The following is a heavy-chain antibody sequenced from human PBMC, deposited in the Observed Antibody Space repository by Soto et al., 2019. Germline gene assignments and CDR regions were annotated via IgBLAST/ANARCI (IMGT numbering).Heavy chain of an antibody. CDR1: GGSISSSSYF. CDR3: AIIAASGHNWLAP. V-gene: IGHV4-39*01. D-gene: IGHD6-13*01. Sequence: QLLESGPGLVKPSETLSLTCTVSGGSISSSSYFWGWIRQPPGKGLEWIGSIYFSGGTYYNPSLKSRVTMSVDTSKNQFSLRLRSVTAADTAVYYCAIIAASGHNWLAPWGQGTLVTVSS. CDR2: IYFSGGT. J-gene: IGHJ5*02.